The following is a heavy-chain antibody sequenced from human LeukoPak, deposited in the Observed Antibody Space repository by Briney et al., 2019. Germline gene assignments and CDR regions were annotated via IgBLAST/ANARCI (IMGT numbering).Heavy chain of an antibody. CDR2: ISSSGSTI. Sequence: GSLRLSCAASGFTFSTYAMHWVRQAPGKGLEWVSYISSSGSTIYYADSVKGRFTISRDNAKNSLYLQMNSLRAEDTAVYYCARDNRVPYYYYYYMYVWGKGTTVTISS. CDR3: ARDNRVPYYYYYYMYV. CDR1: GFTFSTYA. V-gene: IGHV3-48*03. J-gene: IGHJ6*03.